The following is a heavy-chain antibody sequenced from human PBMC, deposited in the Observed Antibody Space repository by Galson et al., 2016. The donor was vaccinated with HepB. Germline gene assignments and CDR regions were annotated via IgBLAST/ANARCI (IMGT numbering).Heavy chain of an antibody. V-gene: IGHV3-30-3*01. Sequence: SLRLSCAASGFTSVFTLTNYAMHWVRQAPGKGLEWVAVISYNGNNQYYADSVKGRFTISRDISTNILYLQMNSLRPEDTAVYYCARGDYYGSGNYSNWFDPWGQGTLVTVSS. CDR2: ISYNGNNQ. J-gene: IGHJ5*02. D-gene: IGHD3-10*01. CDR1: GFTSVFTLTNYA. CDR3: ARGDYYGSGNYSNWFDP.